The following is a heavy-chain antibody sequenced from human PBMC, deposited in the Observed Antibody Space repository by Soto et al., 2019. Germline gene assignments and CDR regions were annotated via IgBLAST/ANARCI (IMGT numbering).Heavy chain of an antibody. J-gene: IGHJ4*02. V-gene: IGHV1-24*01. CDR1: GHKVTELS. D-gene: IGHD2-15*01. Sequence: ASVKVSCKVSGHKVTELSIYWMRQSPGTGLECMGGFDPKHGLPVYAQNFEGRVTMTEDASTDTAYLEVENLRSEDTAVYFCATVVGLGRYYFDAWGQGPLVTV. CDR2: FDPKHGLP. CDR3: ATVVGLGRYYFDA.